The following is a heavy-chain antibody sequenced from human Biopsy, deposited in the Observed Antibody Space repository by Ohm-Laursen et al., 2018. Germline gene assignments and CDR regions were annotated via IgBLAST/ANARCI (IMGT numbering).Heavy chain of an antibody. V-gene: IGHV4-30-2*03. J-gene: IGHJ5*02. D-gene: IGHD3-22*01. Sequence: SQTLSLTWAVSGVPINGGRYYWGWIRQPPGKGQEWIGSIFYRGSTHYKPSLKSRVNISVDTSKNQFSLKLNSVTAADTAVYYCARDYDTSGYYYVSWGQGTLVTVSS. CDR2: IFYRGST. CDR1: GVPINGGRYY. CDR3: ARDYDTSGYYYVS.